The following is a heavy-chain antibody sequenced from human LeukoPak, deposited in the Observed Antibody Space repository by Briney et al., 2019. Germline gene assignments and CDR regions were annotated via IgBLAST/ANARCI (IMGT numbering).Heavy chain of an antibody. CDR1: GFTFSSYS. Sequence: GGSLRLSCAASGFTFSSYSMNWVRRAPGKGLEWVSVIYSGGDTYYADSVKGRFTISRDNSKNTLYLQMNTLRAEDTAVYYCARAPGYSGYDPFDYWGQGTLVTVSS. CDR2: IYSGGDT. CDR3: ARAPGYSGYDPFDY. J-gene: IGHJ4*02. D-gene: IGHD5-12*01. V-gene: IGHV3-53*01.